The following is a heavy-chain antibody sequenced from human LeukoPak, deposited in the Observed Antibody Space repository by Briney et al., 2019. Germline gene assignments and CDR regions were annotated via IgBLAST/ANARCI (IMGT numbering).Heavy chain of an antibody. V-gene: IGHV3-30*04. Sequence: GRSLRLSCAASGFTFSSYAMHWVRQAPGKGLEWVAVISYDGSNKYYADSVKGRFTISRYNSKNTLYLQMNSLRAEDTAVYYCASGRRHNQANDYWGQGTLVTVSS. CDR3: ASGRRHNQANDY. J-gene: IGHJ4*02. D-gene: IGHD1-26*01. CDR1: GFTFSSYA. CDR2: ISYDGSNK.